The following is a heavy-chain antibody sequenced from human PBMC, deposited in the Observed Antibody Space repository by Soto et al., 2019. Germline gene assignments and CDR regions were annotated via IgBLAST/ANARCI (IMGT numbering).Heavy chain of an antibody. Sequence: EVLLVESGGGLVRPGGSLRLSCAASGFTFRSSPMNWVRRTPGKGLEWVSYISSGNTIYYTDSVKGRVTISRHNARNSLYLQMNRLRAEDTAVYYCARDYTAYDYGDYWGQGTLVTVSA. CDR2: ISSGNTI. CDR1: GFTFRSSP. D-gene: IGHD2-2*01. V-gene: IGHV3-48*01. CDR3: ARDYTAYDYGDY. J-gene: IGHJ4*02.